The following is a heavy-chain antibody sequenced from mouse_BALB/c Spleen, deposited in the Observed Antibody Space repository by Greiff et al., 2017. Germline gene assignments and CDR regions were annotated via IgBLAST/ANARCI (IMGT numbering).Heavy chain of an antibody. J-gene: IGHJ2*01. Sequence: EVKLVESGGGLVQPGGSLKLSCAASGFDFSRYWMSWVRQAPGKGLEWIGEINPDSSTINYTPSLKDKFIISRDNAKNMLYLQMSKVRSEDTALYYCARTHGNLFDYWGQGTTLTVSS. CDR1: GFDFSRYW. V-gene: IGHV4-1*02. CDR3: ARTHGNLFDY. CDR2: INPDSSTI. D-gene: IGHD2-1*01.